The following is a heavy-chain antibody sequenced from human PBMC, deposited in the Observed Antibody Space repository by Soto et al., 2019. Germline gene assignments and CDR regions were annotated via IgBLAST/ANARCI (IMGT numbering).Heavy chain of an antibody. J-gene: IGHJ4*02. CDR1: GFTFSIYA. CDR2: ISTNGGST. Sequence: GGSLRLSCSASGFTFSIYAMHWVRQAPGKGLEYVSSISTNGGSTHYADSVKGRFTISRDNSKNTQYLQMSSLRADDTAVYYCVKGEYYYDSSGYYPFDYWGQGPLVTVS. D-gene: IGHD3-22*01. CDR3: VKGEYYYDSSGYYPFDY. V-gene: IGHV3-64D*06.